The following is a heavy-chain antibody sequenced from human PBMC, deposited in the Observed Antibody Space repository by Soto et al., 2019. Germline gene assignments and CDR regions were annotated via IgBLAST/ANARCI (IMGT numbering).Heavy chain of an antibody. CDR2: IYPGDSNT. CDR3: ITGYYTWFDP. CDR1: GYKFSAYW. Sequence: PGESLKISCKASGYKFSAYWIGWVRQKPGKGLEWMGNIYPGDSNTRYSPSFQGRVTISADKSVSTAYLQWGSLEASDSAMYFCITGYYTWFDPWGHGTLVTVSS. J-gene: IGHJ5*02. D-gene: IGHD3-9*01. V-gene: IGHV5-51*01.